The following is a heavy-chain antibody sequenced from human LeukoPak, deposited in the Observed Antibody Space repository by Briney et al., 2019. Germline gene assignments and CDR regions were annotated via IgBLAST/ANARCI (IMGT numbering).Heavy chain of an antibody. CDR2: ISDSVGST. CDR1: GFTFSSYA. V-gene: IGHV3-23*01. CDR3: CRHGPRGAFASGTSRVYYGMDV. J-gene: IGHJ6*04. D-gene: IGHD3-10*01. Sequence: GGSLRHSCAPSGFTFSSYAMSWGRQAPGKGLEWVSSISDSVGSTYSAECVKGQFTISRDNFKITLYLQTSSLRAEDTAVYYCCRHGPRGAFASGTSRVYYGMDVWGKGTTVTVSS.